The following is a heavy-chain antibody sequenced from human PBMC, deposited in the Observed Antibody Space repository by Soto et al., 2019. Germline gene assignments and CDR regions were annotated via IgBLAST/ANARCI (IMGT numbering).Heavy chain of an antibody. J-gene: IGHJ6*02. V-gene: IGHV3-30*03. CDR2: TSYDGKSS. CDR3: ARERGADGYSYYYAMDV. CDR1: GFPFSNYG. Sequence: QVQLVESGGGVVQPGRSLRLSCAASGFPFSNYGMHWVRLAPGKGLEWVAVTSYDGKSSYYADSVKGRFTISRDNSKTTLYLQMNSLRAEDTALYYCARERGADGYSYYYAMDVWGQGTTVTVSS. D-gene: IGHD6-25*01.